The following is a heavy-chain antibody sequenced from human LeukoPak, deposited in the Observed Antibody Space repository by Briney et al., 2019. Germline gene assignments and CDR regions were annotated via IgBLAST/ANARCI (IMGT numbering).Heavy chain of an antibody. CDR3: TPDGFPEPSSHDAFDI. D-gene: IGHD6-6*01. V-gene: IGHV3-15*01. Sequence: KPGGSLRLSCAASGFTFSNAWMSWVRQAPGKGLEWVGRIKSKTDGGTTDYAAPVKGRFTISRDDSKNTLYLQMNSLKTEDTAVYYCTPDGFPEPSSHDAFDIWGQGTMVTVSS. CDR1: GFTFSNAW. J-gene: IGHJ3*02. CDR2: IKSKTDGGTT.